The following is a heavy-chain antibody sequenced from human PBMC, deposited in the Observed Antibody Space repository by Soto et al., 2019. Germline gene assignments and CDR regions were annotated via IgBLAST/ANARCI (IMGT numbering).Heavy chain of an antibody. J-gene: IGHJ4*02. Sequence: GGSLRLSCAASGFTFSNYCMHWVRQAPGKGLVWVSRINSDGSGTSYADSVKGRFTISRDNAKNTLYLQMNSLRAEDTAVYYCARDVQLQSFDYWGQGTLVTVSS. CDR2: INSDGSGT. CDR1: GFTFSNYC. CDR3: ARDVQLQSFDY. V-gene: IGHV3-74*01. D-gene: IGHD1-1*01.